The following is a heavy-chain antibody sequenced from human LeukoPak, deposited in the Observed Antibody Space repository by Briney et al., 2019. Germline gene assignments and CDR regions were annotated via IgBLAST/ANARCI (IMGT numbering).Heavy chain of an antibody. V-gene: IGHV3-30*04. Sequence: GRSLRLSCAASGFTFSSYAMHWVRQAPGKGLEWVAVISYDGSDKYSADSVKGRFTISRDNSKNTLYLQMNSLRAEDTAVYYCARVVDTPIAALDYWGQGALVTVSS. D-gene: IGHD5-18*01. CDR2: ISYDGSDK. CDR1: GFTFSSYA. J-gene: IGHJ4*02. CDR3: ARVVDTPIAALDY.